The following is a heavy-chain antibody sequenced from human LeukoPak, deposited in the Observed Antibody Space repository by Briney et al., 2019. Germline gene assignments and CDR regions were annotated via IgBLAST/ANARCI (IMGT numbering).Heavy chain of an antibody. V-gene: IGHV4-39*01. D-gene: IGHD6-6*01. J-gene: IGHJ6*03. Sequence: SETLSLTCTVSGGSISSSSYYWGWIRQPPGKGLEWIGSIYYSGSTYYNPSLKSRVTISVDTSKNQFSLKLSSVAAADTAVYYCARNIAARRGYYYYYMDVWGKGTTVTVSS. CDR3: ARNIAARRGYYYYYMDV. CDR2: IYYSGST. CDR1: GGSISSSSYY.